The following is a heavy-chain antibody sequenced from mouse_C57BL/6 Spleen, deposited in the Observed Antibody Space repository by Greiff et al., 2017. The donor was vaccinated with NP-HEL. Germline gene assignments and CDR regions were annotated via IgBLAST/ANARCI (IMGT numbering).Heavy chain of an antibody. D-gene: IGHD2-4*01. CDR2: LYPRDGSP. Sequence: QVQLQQSGPELVKPGASVKLSCKASGYTFTSYDINWVKQRPGQGLEWIGWLYPRDGSPKYNEKFKGKATLTVDTSSSTAYMELHSLTSEDSAVYFCARGDYDAGDYFDYWGQGTTLTVSS. CDR1: GYTFTSYD. V-gene: IGHV1-85*01. CDR3: ARGDYDAGDYFDY. J-gene: IGHJ2*01.